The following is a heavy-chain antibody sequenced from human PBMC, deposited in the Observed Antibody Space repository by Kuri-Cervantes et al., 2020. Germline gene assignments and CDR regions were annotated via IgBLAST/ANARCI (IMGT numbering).Heavy chain of an antibody. Sequence: ASVKVSCKVSGYPLTDLSMHWVRQAPGQGLEWMGWINPNSGGTNYAQKFQGWVTMTRDTSISTAYMELSRLRSDDTAVYYCAREVIAAAGMGFDPWGQGTLVTVSS. J-gene: IGHJ5*02. D-gene: IGHD6-13*01. V-gene: IGHV1-2*04. CDR3: AREVIAAAGMGFDP. CDR2: INPNSGGT. CDR1: GYPLTDLS.